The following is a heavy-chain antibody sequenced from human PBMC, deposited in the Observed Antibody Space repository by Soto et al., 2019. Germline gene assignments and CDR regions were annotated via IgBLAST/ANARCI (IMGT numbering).Heavy chain of an antibody. CDR2: LCYSGRT. V-gene: IGHV4-39*07. CDR1: GGSISSGDYC. Sequence: SETLSLTCSVSGGSISSGDYCCAWIRQPPGKGLEWIGSLCYSGRTYDSPSLKSRVTISVDTSNNQFSLKLSSVTAADTAVYYCARGLRYCSGGSCYSASNYYYYMDVWGKGTTVTVSS. CDR3: ARGLRYCSGGSCYSASNYYYYMDV. J-gene: IGHJ6*03. D-gene: IGHD2-15*01.